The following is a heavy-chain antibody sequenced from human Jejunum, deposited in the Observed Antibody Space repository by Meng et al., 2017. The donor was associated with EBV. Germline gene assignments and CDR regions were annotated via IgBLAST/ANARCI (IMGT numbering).Heavy chain of an antibody. CDR3: ATGDDYGNSNFDY. CDR2: INIGNGNT. Sequence: QVQVVQSGAEVKKPGASVKFSCKASGYMFISYARHWVRQAPGQRLEWMGWINIGNGNTKYSQKFHGRLTISRDTSANTAYLELSSLTSEDTAIYYCATGDDYGNSNFDYWGQGTLVTVSS. J-gene: IGHJ4*02. D-gene: IGHD2/OR15-2a*01. V-gene: IGHV1-3*04. CDR1: GYMFISYA.